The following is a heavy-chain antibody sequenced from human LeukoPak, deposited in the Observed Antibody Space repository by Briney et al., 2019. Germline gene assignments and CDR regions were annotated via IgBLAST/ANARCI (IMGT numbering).Heavy chain of an antibody. Sequence: ASVKVSCKASGYTFTSYAMNWVRQAPGQGLEWMGIINPSGGSTSYAQKFQGRVTMTRDTSTSTVYMELSSLRSEDTAVYYCARDGHDYGDYGRFDPWGQGTLVTVSS. J-gene: IGHJ5*02. CDR3: ARDGHDYGDYGRFDP. CDR1: GYTFTSYA. V-gene: IGHV1-46*01. D-gene: IGHD4-17*01. CDR2: INPSGGST.